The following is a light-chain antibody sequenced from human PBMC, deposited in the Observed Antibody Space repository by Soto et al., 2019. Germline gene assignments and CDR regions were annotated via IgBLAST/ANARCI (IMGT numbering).Light chain of an antibody. CDR2: DTS. CDR1: QSVGSF. V-gene: IGKV3-20*01. Sequence: EIVLTQSPATLSLSPGERATLSFRASQSVGSFLAWYQQKPGQAPRLLIYDTSIRATGIPARFSGSGSGTDFTLTTSRLEPEDFAVYYCQQYGSSPFFGQGTRLEIK. CDR3: QQYGSSPF. J-gene: IGKJ5*01.